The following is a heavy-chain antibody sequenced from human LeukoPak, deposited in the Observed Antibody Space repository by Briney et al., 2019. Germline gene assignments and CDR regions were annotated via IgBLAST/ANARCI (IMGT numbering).Heavy chain of an antibody. V-gene: IGHV4-39*01. J-gene: IGHJ4*02. CDR1: GGSISSSSYY. CDR2: IYYSGRT. Sequence: PSETLSLTCTVSGGSISSSSYYWGWIRQPPGKGMEWIGSIYYSGRTYYTPSLKSRVTISVDTCKNQFSLKPSSVPSADTAVYYCASGYDISTGYGYFDYWGQGTLVTVSS. D-gene: IGHD3-9*01. CDR3: ASGYDISTGYGYFDY.